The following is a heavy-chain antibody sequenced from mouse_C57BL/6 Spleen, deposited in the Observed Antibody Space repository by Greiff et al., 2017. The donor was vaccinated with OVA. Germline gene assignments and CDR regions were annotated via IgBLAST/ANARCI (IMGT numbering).Heavy chain of an antibody. CDR2: IYPGDGAT. CDR3: ARSGSSYHYAMDY. J-gene: IGHJ4*01. Sequence: VQLQQSGPELVKPGASVKISCKASGYAFSSSWMNWVKQRPGQGLEWIGRIYPGDGATNYNGKFKGKATLTADKSSSTAYMQLSSLTSEDSAVYFCARSGSSYHYAMDYWGQGTSVTVSS. V-gene: IGHV1-82*01. CDR1: GYAFSSSW. D-gene: IGHD1-1*01.